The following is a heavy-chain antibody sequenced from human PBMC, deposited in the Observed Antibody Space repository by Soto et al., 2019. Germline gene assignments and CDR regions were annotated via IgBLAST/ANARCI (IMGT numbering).Heavy chain of an antibody. CDR3: AREWMIVGYDAFDI. CDR2: LYAGGSI. Sequence: GGSLGLSCAVSGFAVSNSYMSWFRQAPGKGLEWVSFLYAGGSIFYTDSVKGRFTISRDLSKNTLYLQMNNLRAEDTAVYYCAREWMIVGYDAFDIWGQGTMVTVSS. J-gene: IGHJ3*02. D-gene: IGHD3-22*01. CDR1: GFAVSNSY. V-gene: IGHV3-53*01.